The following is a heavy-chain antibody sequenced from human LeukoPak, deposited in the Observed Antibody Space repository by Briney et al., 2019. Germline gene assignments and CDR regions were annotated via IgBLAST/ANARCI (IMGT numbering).Heavy chain of an antibody. J-gene: IGHJ4*02. CDR1: GGPFSSYY. V-gene: IGHV4-59*12. CDR3: ARQRADRIFGVVMGFGLDY. D-gene: IGHD3-3*02. CDR2: IYYTGSA. Sequence: PSETLSLTCTVSGGPFSSYYWSWIRQPPGKGLEWIGYIYYTGSANYNPFLKSRVTMSVDTSKNQFSLKLSSVTAADTAVYYCARQRADRIFGVVMGFGLDYWGRGTLVTVSS.